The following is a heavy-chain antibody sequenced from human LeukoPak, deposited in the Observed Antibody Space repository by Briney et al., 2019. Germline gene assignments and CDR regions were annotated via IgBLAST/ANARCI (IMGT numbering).Heavy chain of an antibody. Sequence: ETRPRTCTVAGESISSDDGSWIRQAPGKGLGWVGCSSDSGSTRGNPSLKSRVTISVDTSENQFSLKLSSVPAPDTAVYYCARVGRGDYVWGSSSFDYWGQGTLVTVSS. V-gene: IGHV4-59*01. CDR2: SSDSGST. J-gene: IGHJ4*02. CDR1: GESISSDD. CDR3: ARVGRGDYVWGSSSFDY. D-gene: IGHD3-16*01.